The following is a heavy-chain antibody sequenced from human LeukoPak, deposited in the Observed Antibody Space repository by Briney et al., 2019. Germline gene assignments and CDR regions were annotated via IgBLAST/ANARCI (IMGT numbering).Heavy chain of an antibody. CDR3: ARGLGCSSTSCYYYYYYMDV. CDR1: GFTFSSYW. J-gene: IGHJ6*03. Sequence: GGSLRLSCAASGFTFSSYWMHWVRQAPGRGLVWVSRINSDGGSTSYADSVKGRFTISRDNAKNTLYLQMNSLRAEDTAVYYCARGLGCSSTSCYYYYYYMDVWGKGTTVTVSS. CDR2: INSDGGST. V-gene: IGHV3-74*01. D-gene: IGHD2-2*01.